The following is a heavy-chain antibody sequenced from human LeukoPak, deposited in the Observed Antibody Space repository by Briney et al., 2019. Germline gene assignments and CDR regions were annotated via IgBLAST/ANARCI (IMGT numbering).Heavy chain of an antibody. CDR1: GFTVSSNY. Sequence: GGSLRLSCAASGFTVSSNYMSWVRQAPGKGLEWVSVIYSGGSTYYADSVKGRFTISRDNSKNTLYLQMNSLRAEDTAVYYCARDYCSSTSRSLWDAFDIWGQGTMVTVSS. J-gene: IGHJ3*02. CDR3: ARDYCSSTSRSLWDAFDI. D-gene: IGHD2-2*01. CDR2: IYSGGST. V-gene: IGHV3-53*01.